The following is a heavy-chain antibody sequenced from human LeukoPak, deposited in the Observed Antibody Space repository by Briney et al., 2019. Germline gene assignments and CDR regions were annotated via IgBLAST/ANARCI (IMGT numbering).Heavy chain of an antibody. CDR2: INPNSGGT. D-gene: IGHD6-13*01. CDR1: GYTFTGYY. J-gene: IGHJ4*02. Sequence: ASVKVSCKASGYTFTGYYMHWVRQAPGQGLELMRWINPNSGGTNYAQKFQGRVTMTRDTSISTAYMELSRLRSDDTAVYYCARAVSRLQQLVLDYWGQGTLVTVSS. CDR3: ARAVSRLQQLVLDY. V-gene: IGHV1-2*02.